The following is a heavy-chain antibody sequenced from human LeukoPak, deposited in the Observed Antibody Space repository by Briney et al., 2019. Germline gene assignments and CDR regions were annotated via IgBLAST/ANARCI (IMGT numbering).Heavy chain of an antibody. CDR1: GFTFSSYA. CDR3: AREPRRQQLVWGRGYYYYGMDV. J-gene: IGHJ6*02. V-gene: IGHV3-23*01. CDR2: ISGSGGST. D-gene: IGHD6-13*01. Sequence: RTGGSLRLSCAASGFTFSSYAMSWVRQAPGKGLEWVSAISGSGGSTYYADSVKGRFTISRDNSKNTLYLQMNSLRAEDTAVYYCAREPRRQQLVWGRGYYYYGMDVWGQGTTVTVSS.